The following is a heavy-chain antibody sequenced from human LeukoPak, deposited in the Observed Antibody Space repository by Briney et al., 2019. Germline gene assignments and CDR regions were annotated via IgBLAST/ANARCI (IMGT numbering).Heavy chain of an antibody. D-gene: IGHD1-1*01. J-gene: IGHJ4*02. V-gene: IGHV3-7*04. CDR2: IKKDGSDK. CDR1: GFTFSNYW. CDR3: ARDPERHNFVGRVY. Sequence: GGSLRLSCAASGFTFSNYWMSWVRQAPGKGLEWVANIKKDGSDKYYADSVKGRFTISRDNAKNSLYLQMNSLRVEDTALYYCARDPERHNFVGRVYWGQGTLVTVSS.